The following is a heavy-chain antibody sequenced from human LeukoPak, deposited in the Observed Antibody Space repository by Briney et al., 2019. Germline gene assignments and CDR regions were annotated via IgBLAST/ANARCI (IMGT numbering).Heavy chain of an antibody. CDR3: ARTYMTSARFDP. V-gene: IGHV4-31*03. Sequence: SEALSLTCTVSGGSISSGGYYWSWIRQHPGKGLEWIGYIHYTGSTYYSASLKSRVTISVDTSKNQFSLKLSSVTAADTAVYYCARTYMTSARFDPWGQGTLVTVSS. CDR1: GGSISSGGYY. CDR2: IHYTGST. D-gene: IGHD2-21*02. J-gene: IGHJ5*02.